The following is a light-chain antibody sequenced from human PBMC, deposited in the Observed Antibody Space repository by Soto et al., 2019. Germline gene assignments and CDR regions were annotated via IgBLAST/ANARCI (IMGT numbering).Light chain of an antibody. Sequence: QSVLTQPASVSGSPGQSITISCTGTSSDVGGYKYVSWYQQHPGKAPKLMIYEVSNRPSGVSNRFSGSKSGNTASLTISGLQAEDEDDYYCSSYTSSSTEVFGTGTDVTVL. V-gene: IGLV2-14*01. CDR2: EVS. J-gene: IGLJ1*01. CDR3: SSYTSSSTEV. CDR1: SSDVGGYKY.